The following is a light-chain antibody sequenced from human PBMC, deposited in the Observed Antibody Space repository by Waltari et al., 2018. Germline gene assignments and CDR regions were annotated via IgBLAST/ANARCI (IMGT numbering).Light chain of an antibody. CDR1: QIISRA. Sequence: EIMLTQSPGTLSLSPGERATLSCRASQIISRALAWYQQKPGQAPRLLIYDVSTRASGIPDRFSGSGSGTDFSLTISRLEPEDFAVYYCQHYVRLPVTSGQGTKLEFK. V-gene: IGKV3-20*01. CDR3: QHYVRLPVT. CDR2: DVS. J-gene: IGKJ1*01.